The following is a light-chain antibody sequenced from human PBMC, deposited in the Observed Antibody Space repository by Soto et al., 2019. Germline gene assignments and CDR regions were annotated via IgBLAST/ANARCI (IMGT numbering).Light chain of an antibody. J-gene: IGLJ1*01. CDR1: SSDVGSYNL. CDR3: CSYAGSNNTFYV. CDR2: EVN. Sequence: QSVLTQPAPVSGSPGQSTTISCTGASSDVGSYNLVSWYQQHPGKAPKLVIYEVNKRPSGVSNRFSGSKSGNTASLTISGLQAEDEADYYCCSYAGSNNTFYVFGTGTKVTVL. V-gene: IGLV2-23*02.